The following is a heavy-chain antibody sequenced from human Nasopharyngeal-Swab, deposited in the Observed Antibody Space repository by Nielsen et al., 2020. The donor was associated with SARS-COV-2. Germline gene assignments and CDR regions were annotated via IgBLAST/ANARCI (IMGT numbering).Heavy chain of an antibody. Sequence: WIRQPPGKGLEWIGYIYYSGSTNYNPPLKSRVTISVDTSKNQFSLKLSSVTAADTAVYYCARGGSGWSTTFDYWGQGTLVTVSS. J-gene: IGHJ4*02. D-gene: IGHD6-19*01. V-gene: IGHV4-59*01. CDR3: ARGGSGWSTTFDY. CDR2: IYYSGST.